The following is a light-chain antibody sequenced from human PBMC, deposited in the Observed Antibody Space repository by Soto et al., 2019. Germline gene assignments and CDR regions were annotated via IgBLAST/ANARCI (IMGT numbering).Light chain of an antibody. J-gene: IGLJ2*01. V-gene: IGLV2-18*02. Sequence: QSALTQPPSVSGSPGQSVTISCIGSSSDVGTYDRVSWYQAPPGTAHKLIIYEVHYRPSGVPDRFSGSKSGNTASLTISGLQAEDEADYYCSSYAASTTLLFGGGTKLTVL. CDR2: EVH. CDR1: SSDVGTYDR. CDR3: SSYAASTTLL.